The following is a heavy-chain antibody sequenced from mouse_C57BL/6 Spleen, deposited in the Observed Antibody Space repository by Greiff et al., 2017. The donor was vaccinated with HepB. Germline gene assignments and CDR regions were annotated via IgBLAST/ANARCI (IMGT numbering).Heavy chain of an antibody. D-gene: IGHD2-1*01. CDR1: GYTFTDYE. CDR3: TRKGNYYGNYDAMDY. CDR2: IDPETGGT. J-gene: IGHJ4*01. Sequence: VQLQQSGAELVRPGASVTLSCKASGYTFTDYEMHWVKQTPVHGLEWIGAIDPETGGTAYNQKFKGKAILTADKSYSTAYMELRSLTSEDSAVYYCTRKGNYYGNYDAMDYGGQGTSVTVSS. V-gene: IGHV1-15*01.